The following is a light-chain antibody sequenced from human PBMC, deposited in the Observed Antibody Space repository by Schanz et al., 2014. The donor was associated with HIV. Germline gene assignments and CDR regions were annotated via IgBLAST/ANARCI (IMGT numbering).Light chain of an antibody. CDR2: DVS. CDR1: SGDVGSYNY. Sequence: QSVLTQPPSVSGAPGQRVTISCTGTSGDVGSYNYVSWYQQHPGKAPKLMIYDVSNRPSGVSSRFSGSKSGNTASLTISGLQAEDEADYYCCSYVGSTTVIFGGGTKLTVL. CDR3: CSYVGSTTVI. V-gene: IGLV2-14*03. J-gene: IGLJ2*01.